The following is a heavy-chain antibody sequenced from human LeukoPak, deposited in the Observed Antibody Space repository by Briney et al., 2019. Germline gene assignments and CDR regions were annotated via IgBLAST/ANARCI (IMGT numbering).Heavy chain of an antibody. D-gene: IGHD6-13*01. CDR1: GYTFTSYD. V-gene: IGHV1-8*01. CDR2: MNPNSGNT. Sequence: GASVNVSCKASGYTFTSYDINWVRQATGQGLEWMGWMNPNSGNTGYAQKFQGRVTMTRNTSISTAYMELSSLRSEDTAVYYCARSELAAAGMVFYYYYYYMDVWGKGTTVTVSS. J-gene: IGHJ6*03. CDR3: ARSELAAAGMVFYYYYYYMDV.